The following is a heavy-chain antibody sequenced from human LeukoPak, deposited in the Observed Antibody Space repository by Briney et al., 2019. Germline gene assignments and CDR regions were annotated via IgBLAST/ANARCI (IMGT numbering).Heavy chain of an antibody. D-gene: IGHD5-24*01. V-gene: IGHV3-48*04. Sequence: GGSLRLSCAASGFTFSSYNMNWVRQAPGKGLEWVSYISSSSRTIYYADSLKGRFTISRDNAKNSLYLQMNSLRAEDTAVYYCARGRDGYNLVDAFDIWGQGIMVTVSS. CDR1: GFTFSSYN. J-gene: IGHJ3*02. CDR3: ARGRDGYNLVDAFDI. CDR2: ISSSSRTI.